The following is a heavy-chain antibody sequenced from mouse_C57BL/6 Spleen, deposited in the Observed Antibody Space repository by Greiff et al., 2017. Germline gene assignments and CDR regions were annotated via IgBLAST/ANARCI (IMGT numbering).Heavy chain of an antibody. CDR1: GYTFTSYW. CDR3: ARNYGNYVNYFDY. J-gene: IGHJ2*01. Sequence: VQLQQPGTELVKPGASVKLSCKASGYTFTSYWMHWVKQRPGQGLEWIGNINPSNGGTNYNEKFKSKATLTVDKSSSTAYMQRSSLTSEDSAVYYCARNYGNYVNYFDYWGQGTTLTVSS. V-gene: IGHV1-53*01. CDR2: INPSNGGT. D-gene: IGHD2-1*01.